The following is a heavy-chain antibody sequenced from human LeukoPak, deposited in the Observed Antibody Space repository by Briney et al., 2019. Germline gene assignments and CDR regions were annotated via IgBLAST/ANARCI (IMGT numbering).Heavy chain of an antibody. V-gene: IGHV4-34*01. D-gene: IGHD3-9*01. CDR1: GFTFSNAW. CDR3: ARGSLVDDYGMDV. CDR2: INHSGST. Sequence: GSLRLSCAASGFTFSNAWMSWVRQAPGKGLEWIGEINHSGSTNYNPSLKSRVTISVDTSKNQFSLKLSSVTAADTAVYYCARGSLVDDYGMDVWGQGTTVTVSS. J-gene: IGHJ6*02.